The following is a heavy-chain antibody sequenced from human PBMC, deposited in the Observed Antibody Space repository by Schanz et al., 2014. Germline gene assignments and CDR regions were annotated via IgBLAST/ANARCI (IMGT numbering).Heavy chain of an antibody. J-gene: IGHJ6*02. D-gene: IGHD3-10*01. CDR3: VRYAGWAVGDYHCMDV. Sequence: QAQLVQSGGEVKKPGASATVSCKASGYTFNNHGISWVRQAPGQGLEWMGWISVYHGHTNYAEKVHGRVTMTTDTFTRADYMELRRLIYDDTAVYYCVRYAGWAVGDYHCMDVWGQGTSVTVSS. CDR1: GYTFNNHG. CDR2: ISVYHGHT. V-gene: IGHV1-18*01.